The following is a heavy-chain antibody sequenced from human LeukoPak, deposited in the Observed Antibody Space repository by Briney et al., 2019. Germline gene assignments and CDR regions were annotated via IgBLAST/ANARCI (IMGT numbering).Heavy chain of an antibody. D-gene: IGHD6-19*01. CDR1: GYTFTSYA. V-gene: IGHV1-3*01. CDR3: ARDHVVQWLVEYYFDY. J-gene: IGHJ4*02. Sequence: ASVKVSCKASGYTFTSYAMHWVRQAPGQRLEWMGWINAGNGNTKYSQKFQGRVTITRDTSASTAYMELSSLRSEDTAVYYCARDHVVQWLVEYYFDYWGQGTLVTVSS. CDR2: INAGNGNT.